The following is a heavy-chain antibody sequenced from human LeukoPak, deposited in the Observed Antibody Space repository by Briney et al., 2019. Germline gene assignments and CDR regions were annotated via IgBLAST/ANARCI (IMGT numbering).Heavy chain of an antibody. CDR2: INAGNGNT. CDR3: ARARWTSTVTTYYLDY. J-gene: IGHJ4*02. Sequence: GASVKVSCKASGYTFTSYAIHWVRQAPGQGLEWMGWINAGNGNTKYSQNFQGRVTITRDTSASTAYMELSSLRSEDTAVYYCARARWTSTVTTYYLDYWGQGTLVTVSS. CDR1: GYTFTSYA. V-gene: IGHV1-3*01. D-gene: IGHD4-17*01.